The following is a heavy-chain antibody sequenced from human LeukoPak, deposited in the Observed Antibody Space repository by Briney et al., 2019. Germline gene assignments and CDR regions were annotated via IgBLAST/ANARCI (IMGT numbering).Heavy chain of an antibody. Sequence: GGSLRLSCAASGFTFSSYEMNWVRQAPGKGLEWVSAISGSGGSTYYADSVKGRFTISRDNSKNTLYLQMNSLRAEDTAVYYCAKGQYYYDSSLSGAFDIWGQGTMVTVSS. CDR3: AKGQYYYDSSLSGAFDI. CDR2: ISGSGGST. V-gene: IGHV3-23*01. CDR1: GFTFSSYE. D-gene: IGHD3-22*01. J-gene: IGHJ3*02.